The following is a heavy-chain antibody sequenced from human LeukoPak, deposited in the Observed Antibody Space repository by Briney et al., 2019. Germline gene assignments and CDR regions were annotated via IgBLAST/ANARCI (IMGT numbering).Heavy chain of an antibody. J-gene: IGHJ6*02. CDR2: INTGNGNT. D-gene: IGHD2-15*01. Sequence: GASVKVSCKASGYTFTTYAIHWVRQAPGQRLEWMGWINTGNGNTIYSQKFQARVTLTRDTSATTAYMELSSLTSEDTAVYSCARERIYCSGGRCYSDYFYYYGMDVWGQGTTVTVSS. V-gene: IGHV1-3*04. CDR3: ARERIYCSGGRCYSDYFYYYGMDV. CDR1: GYTFTTYA.